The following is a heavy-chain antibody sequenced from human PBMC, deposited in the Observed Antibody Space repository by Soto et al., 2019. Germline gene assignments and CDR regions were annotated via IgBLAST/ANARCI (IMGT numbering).Heavy chain of an antibody. D-gene: IGHD6-13*01. Sequence: ASVKVSCKVSGYTLTELSMHWVRQAPGKGLEWMGGFDPEDGETIYAQKFQGRVTMTEDTSTDTAYMELSSVRSEDTAVYYCATTIAAAGTGGWFDPWGQGTLVTVSS. CDR3: ATTIAAAGTGGWFDP. J-gene: IGHJ5*02. V-gene: IGHV1-24*01. CDR1: GYTLTELS. CDR2: FDPEDGET.